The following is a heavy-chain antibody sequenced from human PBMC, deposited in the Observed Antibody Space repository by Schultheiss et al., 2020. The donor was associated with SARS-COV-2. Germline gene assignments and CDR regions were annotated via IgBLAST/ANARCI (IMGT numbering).Heavy chain of an antibody. CDR3: ARVGWLQFADY. J-gene: IGHJ4*02. CDR1: GFTFSSYS. Sequence: GGSLRLSCAASGFTFSSYSMNWVRQAPGKGLEWVSSISSSSSYIDYADSVKGRFTISRDNAKNSLYLQMNSLRAEDTAVYYCARVGWLQFADYWGQGTLVTVSS. D-gene: IGHD5-24*01. CDR2: ISSSSSYI. V-gene: IGHV3-21*01.